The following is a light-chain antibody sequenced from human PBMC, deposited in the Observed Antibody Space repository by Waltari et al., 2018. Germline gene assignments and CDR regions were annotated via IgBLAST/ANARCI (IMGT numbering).Light chain of an antibody. CDR3: QQYYDTPRT. V-gene: IGKV4-1*01. CDR1: QTVLYSSDNNNY. Sequence: DIVMTQSPDSLAVSLGERATINCKSSQTVLYSSDNNNYLAWYQQKLGQPPKLLIYWASTRASGAPDRFSGSGSGTDFTLTISSLQAEDVAVYYCQQYYDTPRTFGQGTRVEIK. J-gene: IGKJ1*01. CDR2: WAS.